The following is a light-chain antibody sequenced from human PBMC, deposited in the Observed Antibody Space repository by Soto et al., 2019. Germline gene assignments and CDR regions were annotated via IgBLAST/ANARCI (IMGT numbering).Light chain of an antibody. V-gene: IGLV2-11*01. CDR2: DVD. CDR3: CSYAGTYSV. Sequence: QAVVTQPRSVSGSPGQSVTISCTGTSSDVGGYDYVSWYQQRPGKAPKLMMVDVDKRPSGVPGRFSGSKSGNTASLTISGLQAEDEADYYCCSYAGTYSVFGGGTQLTVL. J-gene: IGLJ2*01. CDR1: SSDVGGYDY.